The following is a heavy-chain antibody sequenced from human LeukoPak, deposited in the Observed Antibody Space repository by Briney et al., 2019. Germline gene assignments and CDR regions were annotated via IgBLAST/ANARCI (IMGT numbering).Heavy chain of an antibody. D-gene: IGHD1-26*01. CDR2: IYYSGGT. Sequence: SETLSLTCTVSGGSISSYYWSWIRQPPGKGLEWIGYIYYSGGTNYNPSLKSRVTISVDTSKNQFSLKLSSVTAADTAVYYCASLVVGAENYFDYWGQGTLVTVSS. CDR3: ASLVVGAENYFDY. CDR1: GGSISSYY. V-gene: IGHV4-59*08. J-gene: IGHJ4*02.